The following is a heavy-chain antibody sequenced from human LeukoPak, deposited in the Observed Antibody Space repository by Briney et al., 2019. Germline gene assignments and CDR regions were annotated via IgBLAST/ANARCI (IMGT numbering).Heavy chain of an antibody. CDR2: ISGNVGST. D-gene: IGHD3-16*01. Sequence: GGSLRLSCAASGFTFISHWLSWMRQAPGEGLEWVSVISGNVGSTYYTQTLKGRVTISTDNSKNTLYLQMNSLRAEDTAVYYCAKDPDVGASNAAYFYDSGEGTLVTAS. V-gene: IGHV3-23*01. CDR1: GFTFISHW. CDR3: AKDPDVGASNAAYFYD. J-gene: IGHJ4*02.